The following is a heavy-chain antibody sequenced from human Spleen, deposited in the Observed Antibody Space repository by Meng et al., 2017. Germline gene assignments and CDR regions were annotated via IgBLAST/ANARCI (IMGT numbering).Heavy chain of an antibody. D-gene: IGHD2/OR15-2a*01. V-gene: IGHV4-34*01. CDR2: INHDVST. CDR3: ATGRTTMAHDFDY. J-gene: IGHJ4*02. Sequence: ARRSKPLLHLAVTSFVPCSAYSDYFCAWIRQSPGKGLEWFGEINHDVSTNYNPSLKRRATISVDTSQNNLSLKLSSVTTSDSAVYYCATGRTTMAHDFDYWGQGTLVTVSS. CDR1: CSAYSDYF.